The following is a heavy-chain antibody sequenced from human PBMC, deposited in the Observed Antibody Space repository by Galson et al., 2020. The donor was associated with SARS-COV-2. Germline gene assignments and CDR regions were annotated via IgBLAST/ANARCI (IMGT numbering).Heavy chain of an antibody. Sequence: GESLKISCKGSGYSFTDYWIGWVRQVPGNDLEWLGIIFAGDSDARYSPSFQGHVTISADKSTSTDYLQWSSLKASGTAMYYCARPLVASLRHAFDIWGQGTMVTGSS. CDR3: ARPLVASLRHAFDI. J-gene: IGHJ3*02. CDR2: IFAGDSDA. D-gene: IGHD2-15*01. V-gene: IGHV5-51*01. CDR1: GYSFTDYW.